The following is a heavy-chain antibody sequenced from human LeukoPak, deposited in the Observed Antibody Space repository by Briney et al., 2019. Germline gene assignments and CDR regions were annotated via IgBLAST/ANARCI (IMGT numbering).Heavy chain of an antibody. D-gene: IGHD3-3*01. V-gene: IGHV4-39*07. CDR3: ARAEVTTLFAFDY. CDR2: IYYSGST. J-gene: IGHJ4*02. CDR1: GGSISSSSYY. Sequence: SETLSLTCTVSGGSISSSSYYWGWIRQPPGKGLEWIGSIYYSGSTYYNPSLKSRVTISVDTSKNQFSLKLSSVTAADTAVYYCARAEVTTLFAFDYWGQGTLVTVSS.